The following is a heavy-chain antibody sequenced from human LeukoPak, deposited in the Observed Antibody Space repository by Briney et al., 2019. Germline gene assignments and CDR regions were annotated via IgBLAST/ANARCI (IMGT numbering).Heavy chain of an antibody. J-gene: IGHJ4*02. Sequence: PSETLSLTCTVSGGSISSYYWSWIRQPPGRGLEWIAYISDIGSINYNPSLKSRVTISLDTSKNQFSLKLSSVTAADTAVYYCAGHHPRNTVDFWGQGTLVTVSS. CDR3: AGHHPRNTVDF. CDR1: GGSISSYY. V-gene: IGHV4-59*08. D-gene: IGHD2/OR15-2a*01. CDR2: ISDIGSI.